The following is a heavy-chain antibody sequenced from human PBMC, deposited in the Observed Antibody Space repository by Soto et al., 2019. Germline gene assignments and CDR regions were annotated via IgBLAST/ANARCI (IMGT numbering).Heavy chain of an antibody. J-gene: IGHJ4*02. Sequence: EVQLAESGGGMVQPGGSLRLSCVASGFTFSSYDMHWVRQAPGKGLEYVSSISSNGGTTYYGNSVKGRFTISRDNSKNTLYLQMGSLRAGDMAVYYCVRRVSGNYDYWGQGTRVTVSS. V-gene: IGHV3-64*01. CDR2: ISSNGGTT. CDR3: VRRVSGNYDY. CDR1: GFTFSSYD. D-gene: IGHD1-7*01.